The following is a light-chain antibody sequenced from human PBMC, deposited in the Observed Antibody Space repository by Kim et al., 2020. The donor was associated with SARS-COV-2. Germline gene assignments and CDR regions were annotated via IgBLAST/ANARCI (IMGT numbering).Light chain of an antibody. CDR3: QQRSNCST. CDR1: QSGSSF. Sequence: SSQEKAAPPSCGARQSGSSFVAWYQKNPGQAPRLLIYDASNGAAGIPARFSGRGSGTDFTLTISSLEPEDFAVYYCQQRSNCSTFGQGTRLEIK. CDR2: DAS. V-gene: IGKV3-11*01. J-gene: IGKJ5*01.